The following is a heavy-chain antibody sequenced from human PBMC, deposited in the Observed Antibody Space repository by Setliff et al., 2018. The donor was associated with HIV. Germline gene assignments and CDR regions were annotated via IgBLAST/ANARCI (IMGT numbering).Heavy chain of an antibody. V-gene: IGHV4-61*02. Sequence: SETLSLTCTVSGGSISSGSYYWSWIRQPAGKGLEWIGRIYTSGSTTYNPSLKSRVTISVHTSKNQFSLKLRSVTAADTAMYYCARGRMVTVLIRNWIDPWGQGSLVTVSS. CDR2: IYTSGST. D-gene: IGHD5-18*01. CDR3: ARGRMVTVLIRNWIDP. CDR1: GGSISSGSYY. J-gene: IGHJ5*02.